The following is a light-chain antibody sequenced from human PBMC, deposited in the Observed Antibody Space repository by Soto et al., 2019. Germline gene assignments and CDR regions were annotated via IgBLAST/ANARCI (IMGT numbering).Light chain of an antibody. CDR3: QQSYKMTC. CDR2: ATS. CDR1: RNVSIY. J-gene: IGKJ2*01. V-gene: IGKV1-39*01. Sequence: TQKTTSPATSLRDRLPLTCRASRNVSIYLNWYQHKPGKGPTLLIHATSNLQIGVPYRFSGSGSGTEFTLTISSLEHDDFGTYYCQQSYKMTCFAQG.